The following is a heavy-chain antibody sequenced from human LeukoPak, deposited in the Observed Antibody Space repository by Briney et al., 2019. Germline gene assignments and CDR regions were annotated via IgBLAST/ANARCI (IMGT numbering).Heavy chain of an antibody. CDR3: ATTGHSYGFFEY. CDR1: GGSFSGYY. V-gene: IGHV4-34*01. J-gene: IGHJ4*02. D-gene: IGHD5-18*01. Sequence: SETLSLTCAVYGGSFSGYYWSWIRQPPGKGLEWIGEINHRGSTNYNPSLKSQVTISVDTSKNQFSLKLTSVTAADTAVYYCATTGHSYGFFEYWGQGILGTVSS. CDR2: INHRGST.